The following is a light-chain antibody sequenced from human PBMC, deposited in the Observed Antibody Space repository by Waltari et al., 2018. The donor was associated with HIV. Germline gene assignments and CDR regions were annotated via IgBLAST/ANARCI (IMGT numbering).Light chain of an antibody. CDR1: QDISNY. CDR2: DAS. CDR3: QQYDNLLIT. J-gene: IGKJ3*01. V-gene: IGKV1-33*01. Sequence: DIQMTQSPSSLSASVGDRVTITCQASQDISNYLNLYQQKPGKAPKLLIYDASNLETGVPSRFSGSGSGTDFTFTISSLQPEDIATYYCQQYDNLLITFGPGTKVDIK.